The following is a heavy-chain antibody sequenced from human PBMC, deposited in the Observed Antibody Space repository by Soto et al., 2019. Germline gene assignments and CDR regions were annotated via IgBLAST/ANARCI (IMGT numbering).Heavy chain of an antibody. CDR1: GFTFSLYA. CDR2: ISHDGTNT. V-gene: IGHV3-30-3*01. D-gene: IGHD3-22*01. CDR3: ARDATTMVLLLITSWFDP. J-gene: IGHJ5*02. Sequence: QVQLAESGGGVVQPGRSLRLSCAASGFTFSLYAMHWVRQAPGKGLEWVAVISHDGTNTFYADSVKGRFTISRGNSNNTLCVQMNSLRAEDTAVYYCARDATTMVLLLITSWFDPWGQGTLVTVSS.